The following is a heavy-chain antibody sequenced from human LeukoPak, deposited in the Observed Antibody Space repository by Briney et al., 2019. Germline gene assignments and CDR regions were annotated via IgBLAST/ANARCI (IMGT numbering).Heavy chain of an antibody. D-gene: IGHD5-18*01. CDR2: ISYDGSNK. Sequence: GGSLRLSCAASGFTFSSYGMHWVRQAPGKGLEWVAVISYDGSNKYYADSVKGRFTISRDNSKNTLYLQMNSLRAEDTAVYYCAKDASRSQLYSYGYHPFDYWGQGTLVTVSS. V-gene: IGHV3-30*18. J-gene: IGHJ4*02. CDR1: GFTFSSYG. CDR3: AKDASRSQLYSYGYHPFDY.